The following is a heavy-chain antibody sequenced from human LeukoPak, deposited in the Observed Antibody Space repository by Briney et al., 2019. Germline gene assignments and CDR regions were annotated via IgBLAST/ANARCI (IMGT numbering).Heavy chain of an antibody. CDR2: ISGSGGGT. CDR3: AKGRAAVADTEGDY. CDR1: GFTFSSYW. Sequence: PGGSLRLSCTASGFTFSSYWMSWVRQAPGKGLEWVSAISGSGGGTYYADSVKGRFTISRDTSKNTLYLQMNSLRVEDTAVYYCAKGRAAVADTEGDYWGQGALVTVSS. D-gene: IGHD6-19*01. J-gene: IGHJ4*02. V-gene: IGHV3-23*01.